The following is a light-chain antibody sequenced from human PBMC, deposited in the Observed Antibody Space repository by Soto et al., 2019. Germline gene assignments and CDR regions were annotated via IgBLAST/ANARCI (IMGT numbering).Light chain of an antibody. CDR2: DPS. J-gene: IGKJ5*01. CDR3: QQYSNLIT. CDR1: QDVSNY. V-gene: IGKV1-33*01. Sequence: DIQMTQSPSSLSASVGDRVTITCQASQDVSNYLNWYQQKLGKAPKLLIYDPSNLETGVPSRFSGSGSGTYFSFTISSLQPEDFATYYCQQYSNLITFGQGTRLEIK.